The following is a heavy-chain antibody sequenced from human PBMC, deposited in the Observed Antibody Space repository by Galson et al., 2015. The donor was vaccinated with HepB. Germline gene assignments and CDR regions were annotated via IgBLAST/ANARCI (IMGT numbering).Heavy chain of an antibody. CDR1: GGTFSSYA. CDR2: IIPIFGTV. D-gene: IGHD2-2*01. J-gene: IGHJ6*02. Sequence: SVKVSCKASGGTFSSYAISWVRQAPGQGLEWMGGIIPIFGTVNYAQKFQGRVTITADESTTTAYMELNSLTSEDTAVYYCARGPYCSTGNCHTTPLNYYYGMDVWGQGTTVTVSS. CDR3: ARGPYCSTGNCHTTPLNYYYGMDV. V-gene: IGHV1-69*13.